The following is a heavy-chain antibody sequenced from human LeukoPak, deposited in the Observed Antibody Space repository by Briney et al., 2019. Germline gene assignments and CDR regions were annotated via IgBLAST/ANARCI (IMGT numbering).Heavy chain of an antibody. CDR3: ARHASVDGNWPRPLDY. D-gene: IGHD6-19*01. Sequence: PSETLSLTCTVSGGSISSYYWSWIRQPPGKGLEWIGNIYYSGSTYYNPSLKTRVTISVDTSKNQFSLKLTSVTAADTAVYYCARHASVDGNWPRPLDYWGQGSLVTVSS. CDR2: IYYSGST. J-gene: IGHJ4*02. CDR1: GGSISSYY. V-gene: IGHV4-59*04.